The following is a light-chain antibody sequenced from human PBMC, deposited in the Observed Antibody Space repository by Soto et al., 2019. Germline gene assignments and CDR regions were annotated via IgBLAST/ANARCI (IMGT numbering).Light chain of an antibody. CDR1: RSLLYSSTNRNY. CDR3: QQYYSSPWT. CDR2: WAS. J-gene: IGKJ1*01. Sequence: DTVMTQSPDSLAVSLGERVTINCKSSRSLLYSSTNRNYLAWFQQKPGQPPKLLTYWASTRESWVPDRFTGSGSGTDFTLTISSLQAEDVAVYYCQQYYSSPWTFGQGTKVEIK. V-gene: IGKV4-1*01.